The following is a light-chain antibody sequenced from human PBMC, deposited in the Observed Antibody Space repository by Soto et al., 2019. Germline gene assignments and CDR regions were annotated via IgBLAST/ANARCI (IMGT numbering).Light chain of an antibody. CDR3: HSYDSSLSGWV. V-gene: IGLV1-40*01. CDR1: SSNIGAAYD. CDR2: GNN. Sequence: QSVLTQPPSVSGAPGQKVTISCTRSSSNIGAAYDVHWYQHLPGTAPKLLIYGNNNRTSGVPDRFSASKSGTSASLAITGLQAEDEADYYCHSYDSSLSGWVFGRGTKVTVL. J-gene: IGLJ3*02.